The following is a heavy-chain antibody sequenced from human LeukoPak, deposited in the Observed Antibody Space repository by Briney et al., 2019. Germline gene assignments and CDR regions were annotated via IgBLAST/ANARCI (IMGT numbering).Heavy chain of an antibody. CDR3: ARDLRITIFGVVILGY. CDR1: GYTFTGNY. CDR2: INPNSGGT. J-gene: IGHJ4*02. V-gene: IGHV1-2*06. Sequence: GASVKVSCKASGYTFTGNYMHWVRQAPGQGLEWMGRINPNSGGTNYAQKFQGRVTMTRDTSISTAYMELSRLRSEDTAVYYCARDLRITIFGVVILGYWGQGTLVTVSS. D-gene: IGHD3-3*01.